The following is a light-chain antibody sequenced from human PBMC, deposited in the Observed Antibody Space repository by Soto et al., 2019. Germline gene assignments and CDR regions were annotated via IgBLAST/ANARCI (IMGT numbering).Light chain of an antibody. CDR1: SSNIGRNT. J-gene: IGLJ2*01. V-gene: IGLV1-44*01. Sequence: QSVLNQPPSASGTPGQRVTMSCSGGSSNIGRNTVSWYQQLPGPAPKVFISGDNQRSSGVPDRFSGSKSGTSASLAISGLQSEDEADYYCAAWDESLSGPVFGGGTQVIVL. CDR3: AAWDESLSGPV. CDR2: GDN.